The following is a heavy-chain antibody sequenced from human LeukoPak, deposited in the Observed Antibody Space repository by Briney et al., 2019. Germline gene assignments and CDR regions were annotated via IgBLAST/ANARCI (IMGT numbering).Heavy chain of an antibody. D-gene: IGHD3-10*01. CDR3: ARDPGSGSLY. CDR2: INPNSGGT. J-gene: IGHJ4*02. CDR1: GYTFTGYY. Sequence: ASMRLSWKASGYTFTGYYMNWVRQAPGHGLEWMGWINPNSGGTNYAQKVQGRVTMTRDTSISTAYMELSRLRSDDTAVYYCARDPGSGSLYWGQGTLVTVSS. V-gene: IGHV1-2*02.